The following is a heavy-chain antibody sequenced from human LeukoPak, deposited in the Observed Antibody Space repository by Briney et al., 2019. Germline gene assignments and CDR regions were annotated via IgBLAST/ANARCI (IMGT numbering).Heavy chain of an antibody. CDR2: IYSGGST. V-gene: IGHV3-53*01. D-gene: IGHD4-23*01. Sequence: GGSLRLSCAASGFTVSSNYMSWVRQAPGKGLGWVSVIYSGGSTYYADSVKGRFTISRDNSKNTLYLQMNSLRAEDTAVYYCATDGGNSVYFQHWGQGTLVTVSS. J-gene: IGHJ1*01. CDR1: GFTVSSNY. CDR3: ATDGGNSVYFQH.